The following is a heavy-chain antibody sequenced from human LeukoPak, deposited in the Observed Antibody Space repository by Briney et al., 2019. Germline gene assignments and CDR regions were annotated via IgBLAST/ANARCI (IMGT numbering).Heavy chain of an antibody. CDR1: GDSISGFY. Sequence: SETLSLTCTVSGDSISGFYWSWIRQPAGKGLQWIGSISTSGSTNYNPSLKSRVTMSVDRSTNEFSLTVRSVTAADTALYYCARGLPSYGDYVDYYFYMDVWGKGTTVTVSS. CDR3: ARGLPSYGDYVDYYFYMDV. D-gene: IGHD4-17*01. V-gene: IGHV4-4*07. J-gene: IGHJ6*03. CDR2: ISTSGST.